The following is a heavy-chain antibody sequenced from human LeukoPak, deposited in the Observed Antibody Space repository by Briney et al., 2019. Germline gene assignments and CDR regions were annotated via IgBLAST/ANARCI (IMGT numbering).Heavy chain of an antibody. Sequence: QPGVSLRLSCAASGLTFSNSAMTWVRQVPGKGLEWVSAISTSGSDTIYTDSVKDRFTISRDNSKNTLYLQMNSLRAEDTAVYYCTKGGNYAPLDYWGQGTLVTVSS. CDR1: GLTFSNSA. J-gene: IGHJ4*02. CDR3: TKGGNYAPLDY. CDR2: ISTSGSDT. V-gene: IGHV3-23*01. D-gene: IGHD1-7*01.